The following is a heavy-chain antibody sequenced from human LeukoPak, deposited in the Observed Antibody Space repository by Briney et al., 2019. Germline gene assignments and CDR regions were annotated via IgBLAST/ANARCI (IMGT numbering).Heavy chain of an antibody. Sequence: PSETLSLTCTVSGGSVNNYYWSWIQQPAGKGLQWIGRIHSTGNTHFNPSLESRITMSVDTSKNQFSLRLNSVTAADTAVYYCARLFRGSATFFDFWGLGTLVTVSS. D-gene: IGHD1-26*01. CDR3: ARLFRGSATFFDF. J-gene: IGHJ4*02. CDR2: IHSTGNT. V-gene: IGHV4-4*07. CDR1: GGSVNNYY.